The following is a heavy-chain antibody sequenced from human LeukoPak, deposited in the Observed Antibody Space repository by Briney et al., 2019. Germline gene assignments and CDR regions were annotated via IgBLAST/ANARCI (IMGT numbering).Heavy chain of an antibody. Sequence: GSLRLSCAASGFTFSSSAMSWIRQPPGKGLEWIGYIYYTGSTNYNPSLKSRVTISVDTSKNQFSLKLSSVTAADTAVYHCARVDSSGYDTRGWFDPWGQGTLVTVSS. CDR1: GFTFSSSA. CDR2: IYYTGST. J-gene: IGHJ5*02. CDR3: ARVDSSGYDTRGWFDP. D-gene: IGHD5-12*01. V-gene: IGHV4-59*01.